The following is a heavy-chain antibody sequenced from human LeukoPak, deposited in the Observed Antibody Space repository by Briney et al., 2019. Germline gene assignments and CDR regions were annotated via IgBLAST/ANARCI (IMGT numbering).Heavy chain of an antibody. D-gene: IGHD2-21*01. CDR2: IKSDGSTT. V-gene: IGHV3-74*01. CDR1: GFTFSTYW. CDR3: ARDHCGVGY. Sequence: GGSLRLSCAASGFTFSTYWMHWVRHAPGKGLVWVSRIKSDGSTTNYADSVKGRFTISRDNAKSTLYLQMNSLRAEDTAVYYCARDHCGVGYWGQGTLVTVSS. J-gene: IGHJ4*02.